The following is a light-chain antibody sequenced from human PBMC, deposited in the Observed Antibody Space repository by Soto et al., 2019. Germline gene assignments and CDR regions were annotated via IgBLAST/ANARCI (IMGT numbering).Light chain of an antibody. CDR2: SDN. Sequence: QLVLTQPPSASGTPGQRVTISCSGSSSNIGSKTVNWYQQLPGTAPKLLIYSDNQRPSGVPDRFSGSGTSASLAISGLQSEDEADYYCAAWDDSLIGYVFGTGTKVTVL. CDR1: SSNIGSKT. CDR3: AAWDDSLIGYV. J-gene: IGLJ1*01. V-gene: IGLV1-44*01.